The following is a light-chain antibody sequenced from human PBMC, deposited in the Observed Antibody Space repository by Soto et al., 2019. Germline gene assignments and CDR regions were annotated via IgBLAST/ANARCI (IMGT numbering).Light chain of an antibody. V-gene: IGLV2-14*01. CDR3: SSYTSTSTVL. CDR1: SSDVGAYNL. J-gene: IGLJ2*01. Sequence: QAVVTQPASVSGSPGQSITISCTGTSSDVGAYNLVSWYQHHPGKAPKFMMYEVSYRPSGVSNRFSGSKSGNTASLTISGLQAEDEAYYYCSSYTSTSTVLFGGGTKLTVL. CDR2: EVS.